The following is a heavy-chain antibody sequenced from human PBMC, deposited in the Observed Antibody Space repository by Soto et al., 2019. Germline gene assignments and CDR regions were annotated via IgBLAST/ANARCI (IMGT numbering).Heavy chain of an antibody. CDR1: GGTFSSYA. V-gene: IGHV1-69*13. CDR3: ATNSGRGSGSYEFYYYYGMDV. J-gene: IGHJ6*02. D-gene: IGHD3-10*01. CDR2: IIPIFGTA. Sequence: SVKVSCKASGGTFSSYAISWVRQAPGQGLEWMGGIIPIFGTANYAQKFQGRVTITADESTSTAYMELSSLRSEDTAVYYCATNSGRGSGSYEFYYYYGMDVWGQGTTVTVSS.